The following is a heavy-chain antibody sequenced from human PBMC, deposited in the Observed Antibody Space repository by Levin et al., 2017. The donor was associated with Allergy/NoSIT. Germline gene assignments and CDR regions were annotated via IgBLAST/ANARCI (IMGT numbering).Heavy chain of an antibody. CDR2: IIPIFGTA. D-gene: IGHD5-12*01. Sequence: SVKVSCKASGGTFSSYAISWVRQAPGQGLEWMGGIIPIFGTANYAQKFQGRVTITADESTSTAYMELSSLRSEDTAVYYCAGADSMGMVATYLLYYWGQGTLVTVSS. CDR1: GGTFSSYA. V-gene: IGHV1-69*13. CDR3: AGADSMGMVATYLLYY. J-gene: IGHJ4*02.